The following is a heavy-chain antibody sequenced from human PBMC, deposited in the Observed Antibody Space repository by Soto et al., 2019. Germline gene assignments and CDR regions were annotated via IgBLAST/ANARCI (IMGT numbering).Heavy chain of an antibody. Sequence: GASVKVSCKASGYTFSNYDINWVRQATGQGPEWVGWMNPNSGNTGYAQKFQGRVTMTRNTSISTAYLELSSLRSEDTAVYYCTRGPIGWEDYCFDVWGQGTLVTVSS. CDR1: GYTFSNYD. CDR2: MNPNSGNT. D-gene: IGHD1-26*01. CDR3: TRGPIGWEDYCFDV. J-gene: IGHJ4*02. V-gene: IGHV1-8*01.